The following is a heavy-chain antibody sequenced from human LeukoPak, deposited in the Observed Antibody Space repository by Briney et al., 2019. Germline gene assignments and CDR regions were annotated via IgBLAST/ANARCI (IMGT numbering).Heavy chain of an antibody. CDR2: INHSGST. V-gene: IGHV4-34*01. Sequence: PSETLSLTCAVYGGSFSGYYWSWIRQPPGKGLEWIGKINHSGSTNYNPSLKSRVTISVNTSKNQFSLKLSSVTAADTAVYYCARGRGYSYGYYYYYMDVWGKGTTVTVSS. CDR3: ARGRGYSYGYYYYYMDV. CDR1: GGSFSGYY. D-gene: IGHD5-18*01. J-gene: IGHJ6*03.